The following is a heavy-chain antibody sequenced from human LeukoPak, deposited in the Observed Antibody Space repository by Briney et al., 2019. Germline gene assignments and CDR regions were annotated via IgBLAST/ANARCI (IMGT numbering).Heavy chain of an antibody. Sequence: GGSLRLSCAASGFTFSRYSMNWIRQAPGKGLEWVSSISSSSSNMYYADAVKGRFSISRDNAKNSLYLQMNSLRAEDTAVYYCARGIPELDVWGQGTTVTVSS. CDR3: ARGIPELDV. J-gene: IGHJ6*02. CDR2: ISSSSSNM. V-gene: IGHV3-21*01. CDR1: GFTFSRYS.